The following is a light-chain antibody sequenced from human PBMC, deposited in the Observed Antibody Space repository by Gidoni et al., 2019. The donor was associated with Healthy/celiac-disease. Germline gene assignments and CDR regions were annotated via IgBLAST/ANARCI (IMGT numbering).Light chain of an antibody. Sequence: DIQMTPSPSSLSASVGDRVTITCRASQSISSYLNWYQQKPGKAPQLLIYAASSLQSGVPSRFSGSGSGTDFTLTISSLKPEDFATYYCQQSYRTPRSLXQXTKLEMK. J-gene: IGKJ2*03. CDR2: AAS. CDR3: QQSYRTPRS. CDR1: QSISSY. V-gene: IGKV1-39*01.